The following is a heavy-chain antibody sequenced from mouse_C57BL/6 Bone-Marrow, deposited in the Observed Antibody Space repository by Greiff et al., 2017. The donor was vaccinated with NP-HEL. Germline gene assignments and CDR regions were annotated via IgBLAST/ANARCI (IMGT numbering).Heavy chain of an antibody. CDR3: ARNYFDY. V-gene: IGHV1-69*01. J-gene: IGHJ2*01. CDR1: GYTFTSYW. CDR2: IDPSVSYT. Sequence: QVQLQQPGAELVMPGASVKLSCKASGYTFTSYWMHWVKQRPGQGLEWIGEIDPSVSYTNYNQKFKGKSTLTVDKSSSTAYMQLSSLTSEDSAVYYCARNYFDYWGQGTTLTVSS.